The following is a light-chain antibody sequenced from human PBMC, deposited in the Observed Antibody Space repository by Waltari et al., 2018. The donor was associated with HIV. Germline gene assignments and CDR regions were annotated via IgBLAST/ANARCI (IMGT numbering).Light chain of an antibody. CDR3: QQYYNWLPYT. Sequence: EIVMTQPPATLSVSPGERATPSCRASQSVGSDLAWYQQKPGQSPRLVIYGASTRATGIPARFSGSGSGTEFTLTISSLQSADFAVYYCQQYYNWLPYTFGQGTKLEIK. J-gene: IGKJ2*01. CDR2: GAS. V-gene: IGKV3-15*01. CDR1: QSVGSD.